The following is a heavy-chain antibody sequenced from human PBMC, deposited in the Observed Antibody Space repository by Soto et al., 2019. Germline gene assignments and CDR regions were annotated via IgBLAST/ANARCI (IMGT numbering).Heavy chain of an antibody. V-gene: IGHV4-38-2*01. Sequence: SETLSLTCAVSGYSISSGYYWGWIRQPPGKGLEWIGSIYHSGSTYYNPSLKSRVTISVDTSKNQFSLKLSSVTAADTAVCYCARGTDFWSGTHPFDYWGQGTLVTVSS. CDR3: ARGTDFWSGTHPFDY. J-gene: IGHJ4*02. CDR1: GYSISSGYY. CDR2: IYHSGST. D-gene: IGHD3-3*01.